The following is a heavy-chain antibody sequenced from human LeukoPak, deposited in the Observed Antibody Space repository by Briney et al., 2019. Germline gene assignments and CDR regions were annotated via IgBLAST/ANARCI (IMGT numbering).Heavy chain of an antibody. CDR3: ARGSSWYDSSGYYSYPIGY. Sequence: SVKVSCKASGGTFSSYAISWVRQAPGQGLEWMGGIIPIFGTANYAQKFQGRVTITADESTSTAYMELSSLRSEDTAVYYCARGSSWYDSSGYYSYPIGYWGQGTLVTVSS. J-gene: IGHJ4*02. D-gene: IGHD3-22*01. CDR2: IIPIFGTA. V-gene: IGHV1-69*13. CDR1: GGTFSSYA.